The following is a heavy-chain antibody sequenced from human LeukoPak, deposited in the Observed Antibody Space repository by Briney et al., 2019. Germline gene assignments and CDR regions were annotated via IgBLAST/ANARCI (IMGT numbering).Heavy chain of an antibody. CDR3: VRVAPSDNDQVNLDF. CDR2: IWYDGSHQ. V-gene: IGHV3-33*01. J-gene: IGHJ4*02. CDR1: GFTFSTCG. D-gene: IGHD3/OR15-3a*01. Sequence: TGVSLRLSCAASGFTFSTCGMHCVRQAPGKGLEWVAAIWYDGSHQFYIDSVKGRFTISRDNSRHSLYHQMNSLRAEETAVYYCVRVAPSDNDQVNLDFWGQGTLVTVSS.